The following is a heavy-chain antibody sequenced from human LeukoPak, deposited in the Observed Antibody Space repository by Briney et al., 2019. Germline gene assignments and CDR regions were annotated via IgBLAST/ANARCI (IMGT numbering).Heavy chain of an antibody. Sequence: ASVKVSCKASGYTFTGYYMHWVRQAPGQGLEWMGWINPKSGGTNYAQKFQGRVTMTRDTSISTAYMELSRLTSDDTAVYYCASSTGGMDSVYYFDFWGQGTLVTVSS. V-gene: IGHV1-2*02. J-gene: IGHJ4*02. CDR2: INPKSGGT. CDR3: ASSTGGMDSVYYFDF. D-gene: IGHD2-2*03. CDR1: GYTFTGYY.